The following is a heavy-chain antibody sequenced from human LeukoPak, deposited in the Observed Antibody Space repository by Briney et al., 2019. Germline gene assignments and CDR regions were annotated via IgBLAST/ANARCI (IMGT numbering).Heavy chain of an antibody. J-gene: IGHJ4*02. V-gene: IGHV3-23*01. CDR3: AKSPIVLASWVRPGFDY. Sequence: GGSLRLSCAASGFSFSNYAMSWVRQAPEKGLEWVSTIAPGGGSPDYADSVRGRFTFSRDNPQNTLYLQMTSLTVDDTAVYYCAKSPIVLASWVRPGFDYWGQGTLVIVSS. CDR2: IAPGGGSP. CDR1: GFSFSNYA. D-gene: IGHD2/OR15-2a*01.